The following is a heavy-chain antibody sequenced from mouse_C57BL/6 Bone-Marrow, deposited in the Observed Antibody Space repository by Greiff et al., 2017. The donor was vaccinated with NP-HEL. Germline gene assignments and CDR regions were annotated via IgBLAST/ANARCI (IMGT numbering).Heavy chain of an antibody. J-gene: IGHJ2*01. CDR2: INPSSGYT. V-gene: IGHV1-4*01. Sequence: VQLQQSGAELARPGASVKMSCKASGYTFTSYTMHWVKQRPGQGLEWIGYINPSSGYTKYNQKFKDKATLTADKSSSTAYRQLSSLTSEDSAVYYCARGTGFDYWGQGTTLTVSS. CDR3: ARGTGFDY. CDR1: GYTFTSYT. D-gene: IGHD4-1*01.